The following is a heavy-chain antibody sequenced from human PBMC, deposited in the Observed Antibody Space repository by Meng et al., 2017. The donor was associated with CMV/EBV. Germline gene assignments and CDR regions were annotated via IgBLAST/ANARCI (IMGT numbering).Heavy chain of an antibody. J-gene: IGHJ4*02. CDR3: ARVMGPNRTPYYFDY. CDR2: IYYSGST. D-gene: IGHD1-14*01. V-gene: IGHV4-30-4*08. Sequence: VSLPESGPGLVKPSPTPSRTCTVSGGSISSGDYYWSWIRQPPGKGLEWIGYIYYSGSTYYNPSLKSRVTISVDTSKNQFSLKLSSVTAADTAVYYCARVMGPNRTPYYFDYWGQGTLVTVSS. CDR1: GGSISSGDYY.